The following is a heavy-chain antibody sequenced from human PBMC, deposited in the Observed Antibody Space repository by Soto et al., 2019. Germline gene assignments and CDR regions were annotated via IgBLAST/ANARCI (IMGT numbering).Heavy chain of an antibody. V-gene: IGHV3-30-3*01. CDR2: ISYDGSNK. D-gene: IGHD6-19*01. CDR1: RFTFSGYA. Sequence: QVQLVESGGGVVQPGRSLRLSCAASRFTFSGYAMHWVRQAPGKGLEWVAVISYDGSNKYYADSVKGRFTISRDNSKNTLYLQMNSLRAEDTAVYYCARDLATRIAVAGTTYYYYGMDVWGQGTTVTVSS. CDR3: ARDLATRIAVAGTTYYYYGMDV. J-gene: IGHJ6*02.